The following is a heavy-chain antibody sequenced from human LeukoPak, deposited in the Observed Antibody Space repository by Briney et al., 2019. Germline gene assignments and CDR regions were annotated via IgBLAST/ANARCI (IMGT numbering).Heavy chain of an antibody. CDR3: ARDTVSYYDTPWGISGS. Sequence: SLILSCAASGFTFSSYAMHWVRQAPGKELEWVAGISYDGSNKYYADSVKGRFTISRDNSKNTLYLQMNTLRAEHTAAYYCARDTVSYYDTPWGISGSSGQGTLVTASS. J-gene: IGHJ5*02. D-gene: IGHD3-22*01. CDR1: GFTFSSYA. CDR2: ISYDGSNK. V-gene: IGHV3-30*04.